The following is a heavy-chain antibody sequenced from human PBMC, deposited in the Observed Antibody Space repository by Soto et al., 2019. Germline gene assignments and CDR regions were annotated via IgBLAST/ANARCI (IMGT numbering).Heavy chain of an antibody. J-gene: IGHJ4*02. CDR2: ISPYNGNT. D-gene: IGHD5-12*01. CDR3: TRDPIISFAY. Sequence: HVQLLQSGGELKKPGASVKVSCNTSGFTFNTYFISWVRQAPGQGLEWMGWISPYNGNTKYGEKFQGRVTMTTDTITGTLSTKLRNLRIDDTAGYYLTRDPIISFAYWGKGTL. CDR1: GFTFNTYF. V-gene: IGHV1-18*01.